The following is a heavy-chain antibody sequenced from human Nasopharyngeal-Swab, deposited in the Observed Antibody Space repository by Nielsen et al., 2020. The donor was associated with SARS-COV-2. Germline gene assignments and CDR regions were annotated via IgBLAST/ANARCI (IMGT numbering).Heavy chain of an antibody. Sequence: ASVKVSCKASGYTFTSYYMHWVRQAPGQGLEWMGIINPSGGSTSYAQKFQGRDTMTRDTSTSTVYMELSSLRSEDTAVYYCARGHSRIIVVVPWRKGYFDYWGQGTLVTVSS. J-gene: IGHJ4*02. CDR3: ARGHSRIIVVVPWRKGYFDY. CDR2: INPSGGST. V-gene: IGHV1-46*01. D-gene: IGHD2-2*01. CDR1: GYTFTSYY.